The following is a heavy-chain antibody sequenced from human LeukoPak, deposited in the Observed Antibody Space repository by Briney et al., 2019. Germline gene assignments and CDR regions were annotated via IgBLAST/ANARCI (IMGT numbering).Heavy chain of an antibody. Sequence: GGSLRLSCAASGFTFSSYGMHWVRQAPGKGLGWVAVISYDGSNKYYADSVKGRFTISRDNSKNTLYLQMNSLRAEDTAVYYCAKVSTAMVSDPPYNYFDYWGQGTLVTVSS. CDR3: AKVSTAMVSDPPYNYFDY. CDR2: ISYDGSNK. CDR1: GFTFSSYG. J-gene: IGHJ4*02. V-gene: IGHV3-30*18. D-gene: IGHD5-18*01.